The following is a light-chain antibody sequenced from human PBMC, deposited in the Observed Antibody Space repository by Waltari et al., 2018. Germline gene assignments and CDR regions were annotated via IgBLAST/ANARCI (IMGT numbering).Light chain of an antibody. CDR2: CAS. CDR3: QHYFRVPVT. Sequence: EIVLTQSPGTLSLSLGERATVSCRASQSVSRALAWYQQKPGQAPRLLIYCASTRATGIPDRFSGSGSCTDFSLTISRLEPDDFAVYYCQHYFRVPVTFGQGTTVEI. V-gene: IGKV3-20*01. J-gene: IGKJ1*01. CDR1: QSVSRA.